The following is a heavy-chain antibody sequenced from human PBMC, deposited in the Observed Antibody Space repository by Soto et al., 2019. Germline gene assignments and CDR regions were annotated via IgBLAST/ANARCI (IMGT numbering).Heavy chain of an antibody. CDR2: INQDGSEK. V-gene: IGHV3-7*03. CDR3: EGRPCPVVYYGVFDY. CDR1: GITFRNYW. D-gene: IGHD3-3*01. Sequence: PGGSLRLSYTVSGITFRNYWMTWVRQAPGKGPEWVANINQDGSEKYYVDSVRGRFTVSRDNAKNSLFLQMNSLRAEDTAVYYCEGRPCPVVYYGVFDYWGQGTLVTVYS. J-gene: IGHJ4*02.